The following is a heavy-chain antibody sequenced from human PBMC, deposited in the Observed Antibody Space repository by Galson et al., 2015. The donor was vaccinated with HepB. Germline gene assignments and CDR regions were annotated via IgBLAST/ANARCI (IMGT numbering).Heavy chain of an antibody. V-gene: IGHV1-2*04. CDR1: GYTFTGYY. D-gene: IGHD3-10*01. J-gene: IGHJ5*02. CDR3: ARGGPLYGSEPSWFDP. CDR2: INPNSGGT. Sequence: SVKVSCKASGYTFTGYYMHWVRQAPGQGLEWMGWINPNSGGTNYAQKFQGWVTMTRDTSISTAYMELSRLRSDDTAVYYCARGGPLYGSEPSWFDPWGQGTLVTVSS.